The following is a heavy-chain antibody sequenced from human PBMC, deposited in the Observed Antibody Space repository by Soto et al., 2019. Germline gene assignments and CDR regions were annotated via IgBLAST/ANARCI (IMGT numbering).Heavy chain of an antibody. J-gene: IGHJ4*02. V-gene: IGHV1-24*01. CDR3: ATIAGYCSSTSCFDY. CDR2: FDPEDGET. Sequence: GASVKVSCKVSGYTLTELSMHWVRQAPGKGLEWMGGFDPEDGETIYAQKFQGRVTMTEDTSTDTAYMELSSLRSEDTAVYYCATIAGYCSSTSCFDYWGQGTQVTVSS. CDR1: GYTLTELS. D-gene: IGHD2-2*01.